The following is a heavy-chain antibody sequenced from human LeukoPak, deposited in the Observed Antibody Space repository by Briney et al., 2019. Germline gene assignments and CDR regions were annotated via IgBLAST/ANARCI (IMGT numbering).Heavy chain of an antibody. V-gene: IGHV3-30-3*01. CDR3: ATGRDGYNLDY. J-gene: IGHJ4*02. D-gene: IGHD5-24*01. CDR1: GFTFSSYA. CDR2: ISYDGSNK. Sequence: PGRSLRPSCAASGFTFSSYAMHWVRQAPGKGLEWVAVISYDGSNKYYADSVKGRFTISRDNSKNTLYLEMNSLRAEDTAVYYCATGRDGYNLDYWGQGTLVTVSS.